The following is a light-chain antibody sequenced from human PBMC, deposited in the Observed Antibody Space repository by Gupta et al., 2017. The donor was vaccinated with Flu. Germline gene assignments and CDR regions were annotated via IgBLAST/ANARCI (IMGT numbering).Light chain of an antibody. Sequence: EIVLTQSPATLSLSPGERATLSCRASQSVGTYLAWYQQKPGQTPRLLIYDESNRDTGIPARFSGSGCGTEVSLTISSREQEEFAVYYCQKRSNWPPYTFGQGTKMDI. CDR3: QKRSNWPPYT. CDR2: DES. J-gene: IGKJ2*01. V-gene: IGKV3-11*01. CDR1: QSVGTY.